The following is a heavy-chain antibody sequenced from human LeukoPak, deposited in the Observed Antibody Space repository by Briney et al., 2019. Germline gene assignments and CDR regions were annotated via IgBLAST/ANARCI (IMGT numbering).Heavy chain of an antibody. CDR1: GGSISSGSYY. D-gene: IGHD1-26*01. J-gene: IGHJ4*02. CDR2: IYTSGST. V-gene: IGHV4-61*02. CDR3: ARDLGEATLLFDY. Sequence: PSETLSLTCTVSGGSISSGSYYWSWIRQPAGKGLEWIGRIYTSGSTSYNPSLKSRVTISVDTSKNQFSLKLSSVTAADTAVYYCARDLGEATLLFDYWGQGTLVTVSS.